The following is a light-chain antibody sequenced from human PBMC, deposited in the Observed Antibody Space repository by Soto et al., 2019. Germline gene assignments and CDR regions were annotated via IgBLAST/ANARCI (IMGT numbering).Light chain of an antibody. Sequence: QSVLTQPPSVSGAPGQRVTISCTGSSSKIGAGYDVHWYQQLPGTAPKLLIYGNSNRPSGVPDRFSGSKSGTSASLAITGLQAEDEADYYCQSYDSSLSGYVFGTVTKLTVL. CDR1: SSKIGAGYD. CDR2: GNS. J-gene: IGLJ1*01. V-gene: IGLV1-40*01. CDR3: QSYDSSLSGYV.